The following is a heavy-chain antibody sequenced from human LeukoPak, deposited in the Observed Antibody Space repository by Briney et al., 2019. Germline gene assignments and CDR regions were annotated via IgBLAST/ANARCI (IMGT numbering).Heavy chain of an antibody. D-gene: IGHD6-13*01. CDR2: MNPNSGNT. J-gene: IGHJ4*02. CDR1: GYTFTSYD. V-gene: IGHV1-8*01. CDR3: ARIAAAGNRRLNY. Sequence: ASVKVTCKASGYTFTSYDINWVRQATGQGLEWMGWMNPNSGNTGYAQKFQGRITMTRNTSISTAYMELSSLTSEDTAVYYCARIAAAGNRRLNYWGQGTLVTVSS.